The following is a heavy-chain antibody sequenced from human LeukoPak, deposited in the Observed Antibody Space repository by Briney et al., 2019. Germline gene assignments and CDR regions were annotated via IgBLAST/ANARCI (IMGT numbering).Heavy chain of an antibody. V-gene: IGHV3-7*01. CDR1: GFTFSSYS. CDR3: ARFPRRYGDYAS. D-gene: IGHD4-17*01. Sequence: GGSLRLSCAASGFTFSSYSMNWVRQAPGKGLEWVANIKQDGSEKYYVDSVKGRFTISRDNAKNSLYLQMNSLRAEDTAVYYCARFPRRYGDYASWGQGTLVTVSS. J-gene: IGHJ5*02. CDR2: IKQDGSEK.